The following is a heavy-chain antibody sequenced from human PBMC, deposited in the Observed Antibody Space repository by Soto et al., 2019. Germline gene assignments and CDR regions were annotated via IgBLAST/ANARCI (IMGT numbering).Heavy chain of an antibody. J-gene: IGHJ4*02. CDR3: ARTHCTNGVCYPYYFDY. CDR1: GGSISSYY. CDR2: IYYSGST. V-gene: IGHV4-59*08. Sequence: SETLSLTCTVSGGSISSYYWSWIRQPPGKGLEWIGYIYYSGSTNYNPSLKSRVTISVDTSKIQFSLKLSSVAAADTAVYYCARTHCTNGVCYPYYFDYWGQGTLITVSS. D-gene: IGHD2-8*01.